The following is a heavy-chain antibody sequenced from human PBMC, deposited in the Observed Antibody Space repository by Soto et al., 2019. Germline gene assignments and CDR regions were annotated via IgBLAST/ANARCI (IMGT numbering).Heavy chain of an antibody. CDR3: AKEDIVVVVAAWYGMDV. V-gene: IGHV3-23*01. CDR2: ISGSGGST. J-gene: IGHJ6*02. CDR1: GFTFSSYA. Sequence: VQLLESGGGLVQPGGSLRLSCAASGFTFSSYAMSWVRQAPGKGLEWVSAISGSGGSTYYADSVKGRFTISRDNSKNTLYLQMNSLRAEDTAVYYCAKEDIVVVVAAWYGMDVWGQGTTVTVSS. D-gene: IGHD2-15*01.